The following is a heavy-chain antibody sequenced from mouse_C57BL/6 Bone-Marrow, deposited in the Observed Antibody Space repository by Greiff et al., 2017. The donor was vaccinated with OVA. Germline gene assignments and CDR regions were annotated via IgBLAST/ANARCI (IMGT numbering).Heavy chain of an antibody. D-gene: IGHD2-12*01. J-gene: IGHJ2*01. CDR2: IDPANGNT. Sequence: EVQLQQSVAELVRPGASVKLSCTASGFTIKNTYMHWVKQRPEQGLEWIGRIDPANGNTKYAPKFQGKATITADTSSNTAYLQLSSLTSEDTAIYYCARDDEDYFDYWGQGTTLTVSS. CDR1: GFTIKNTY. V-gene: IGHV14-3*01. CDR3: ARDDEDYFDY.